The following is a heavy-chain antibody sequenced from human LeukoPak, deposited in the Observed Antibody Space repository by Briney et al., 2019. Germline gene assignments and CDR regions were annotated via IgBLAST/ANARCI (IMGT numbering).Heavy chain of an antibody. V-gene: IGHV3-33*08. Sequence: GGSLRLSCAASRFTFSSYAMSWVRQAPGKGLEWVAVIWYDGSNKYYADSVKGRFTISRDNSKNTLYLQMNSLRAEDTAVYYCARDRGISDIVVVVAAHSSAFDIWGQGTMVTASS. J-gene: IGHJ3*02. CDR3: ARDRGISDIVVVVAAHSSAFDI. CDR2: IWYDGSNK. CDR1: RFTFSSYA. D-gene: IGHD2-15*01.